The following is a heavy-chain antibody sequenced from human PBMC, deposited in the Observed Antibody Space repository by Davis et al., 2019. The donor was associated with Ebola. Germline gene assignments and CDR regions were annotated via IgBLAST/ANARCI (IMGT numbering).Heavy chain of an antibody. Sequence: ASVKVSCKASGYTFTGYYMHWVRQAPGQGLEWMGWINPNSGGTNYAQKFQGRVTMTRDTSISTAYMELSRLRSDDTAVYYCARLDDSSGYLDAFDIWGQGTMVTVSS. D-gene: IGHD3-22*01. CDR3: ARLDDSSGYLDAFDI. CDR2: INPNSGGT. V-gene: IGHV1-2*02. CDR1: GYTFTGYY. J-gene: IGHJ3*02.